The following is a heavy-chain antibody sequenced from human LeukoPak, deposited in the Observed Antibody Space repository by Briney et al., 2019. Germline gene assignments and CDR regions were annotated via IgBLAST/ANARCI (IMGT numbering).Heavy chain of an antibody. V-gene: IGHV1-69*01. CDR1: GGTFSSYA. D-gene: IGHD3-3*01. J-gene: IGHJ6*03. Sequence: SVKVSCKASGGTFSSYAIGWVRQAPGQGLEWMGGIIPIFGTANYAQKFQGRVTITADESTSTAYMELSSLRSEDTAVYYCARAGGYDFWSGYPIYYYCYMDVWGKGTTVTVSS. CDR3: ARAGGYDFWSGYPIYYYCYMDV. CDR2: IIPIFGTA.